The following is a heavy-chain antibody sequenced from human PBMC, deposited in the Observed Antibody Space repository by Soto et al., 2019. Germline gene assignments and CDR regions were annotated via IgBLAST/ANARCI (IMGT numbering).Heavy chain of an antibody. V-gene: IGHV1-2*04. CDR2: INPNSGGT. Sequence: KVSCKASGYTFTGYYMHWVRQAPGQGLEWMGWINPNSGGTNYAQKFQGWVTMTRDTSISTAYMELSRLRSDDTAVYYCARDRGYCSSTSCYPFNWFDPWGQGTLVTVSS. D-gene: IGHD2-2*01. CDR1: GYTFTGYY. J-gene: IGHJ5*02. CDR3: ARDRGYCSSTSCYPFNWFDP.